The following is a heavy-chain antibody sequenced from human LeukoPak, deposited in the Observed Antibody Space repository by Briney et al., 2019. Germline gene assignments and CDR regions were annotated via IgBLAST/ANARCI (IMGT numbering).Heavy chain of an antibody. V-gene: IGHV3-21*01. D-gene: IGHD1-26*01. Sequence: PGGSLRLSCAASGFTFSSYSMNWVRQAPGKGLEWVSSISDSSGYIYYADSVKGRFTISRDNAKNSLFLQMNSQRAEDTAVYYCARGGWAHVCIDYWGQGTLVTVSS. J-gene: IGHJ4*02. CDR3: ARGGWAHVCIDY. CDR1: GFTFSSYS. CDR2: ISDSSGYI.